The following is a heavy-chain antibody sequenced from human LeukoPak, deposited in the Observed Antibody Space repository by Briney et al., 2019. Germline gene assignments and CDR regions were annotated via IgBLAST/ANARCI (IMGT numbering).Heavy chain of an antibody. J-gene: IGHJ5*01. CDR1: EFSFSSYW. Sequence: PGGSLRLSCAASEFSFSSYWMHWVRQVPGKGLMWVSHIKSDGSSTNYADSLKGRFTISRDNAKNTLYLQMSSLRAEDTAVYYCARGGDSSGFYPYDSWGQGTLVIVSS. CDR3: ARGGDSSGFYPYDS. D-gene: IGHD3-22*01. CDR2: IKSDGSST. V-gene: IGHV3-74*01.